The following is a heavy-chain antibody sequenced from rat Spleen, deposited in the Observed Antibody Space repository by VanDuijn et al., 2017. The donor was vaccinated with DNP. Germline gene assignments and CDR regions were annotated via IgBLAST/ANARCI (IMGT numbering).Heavy chain of an antibody. CDR1: GFTFSDYA. J-gene: IGHJ2*01. V-gene: IGHV5-17*01. CDR2: IIYDGSAT. CDR3: VARIYGGFSF. Sequence: EVQLVVSGGGLVQPGNSLKLSCAASGFTFSDYAMTWVRQSPKKGLEWVGTIIYDGSATFYRDSLKGRFTISRDNTKNTLHLQMDNLGSDDTATYYCVARIYGGFSFWGQGIMVTVS. D-gene: IGHD1-11*01.